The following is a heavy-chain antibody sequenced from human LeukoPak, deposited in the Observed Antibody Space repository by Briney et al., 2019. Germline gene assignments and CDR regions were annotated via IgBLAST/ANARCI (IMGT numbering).Heavy chain of an antibody. CDR1: GFNFDDYV. Sequence: PGGSLRLSCAASGFNFDDYVMSWVRQAPGKGLEWVSGINWNGGSRGYADSVKGRFTISRDNAKNTLYLQMNSLRAEDTAVYYCAKENAHGDYVYFDYWGQGTLVTVSS. J-gene: IGHJ4*02. D-gene: IGHD4-17*01. CDR3: AKENAHGDYVYFDY. CDR2: INWNGGSR. V-gene: IGHV3-20*04.